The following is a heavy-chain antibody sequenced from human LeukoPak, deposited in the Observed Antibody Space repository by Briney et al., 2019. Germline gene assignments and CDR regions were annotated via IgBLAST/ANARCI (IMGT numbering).Heavy chain of an antibody. J-gene: IGHJ6*03. V-gene: IGHV4-39*01. D-gene: IGHD3-16*01. CDR1: GGSISSTTYY. Sequence: SETLSLTCSVSGGSISSTTYYWGWIRQPPGKGLEWIGNIYYSGSTYYNPSLMSRVTISVDTSKNQFSLKLPSVTAADTAMYYCARGRLPTYYYYMDVWGKGTTVTVSS. CDR3: ARGRLPTYYYYMDV. CDR2: IYYSGST.